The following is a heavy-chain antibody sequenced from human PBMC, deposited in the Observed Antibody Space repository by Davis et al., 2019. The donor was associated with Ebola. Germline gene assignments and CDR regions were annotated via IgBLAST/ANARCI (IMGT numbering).Heavy chain of an antibody. V-gene: IGHV3-73*01. CDR2: IRSKANSYAT. CDR1: GFTFSGSA. CDR3: ETSSSSGGDY. D-gene: IGHD6-6*01. J-gene: IGHJ4*02. Sequence: GGSLRLSCAASGFTFSGSAMHWVRQASGKGLEWVGRIRSKANSYATAYAASVKGRFTISRDDSKNTAYLQMNSLKTKDTAVYYCETSSSSGGDYWGQGTLVTVSS.